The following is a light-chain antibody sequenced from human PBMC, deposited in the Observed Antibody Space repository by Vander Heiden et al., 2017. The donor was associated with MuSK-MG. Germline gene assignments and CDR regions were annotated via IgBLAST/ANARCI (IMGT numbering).Light chain of an antibody. CDR2: DAS. V-gene: IGKV3-11*01. CDR1: QSVDTY. CDR3: QQRAYWPLT. Sequence: VFTHSPATLSLSPGERATLSCRASQSVDTYLAWFQQTPGQAPRLLIYDASTRASGTPARFSGRGSGTDFTLTISSLEPEDFAVFYCQQRAYWPLTFGGGTKVE. J-gene: IGKJ4*01.